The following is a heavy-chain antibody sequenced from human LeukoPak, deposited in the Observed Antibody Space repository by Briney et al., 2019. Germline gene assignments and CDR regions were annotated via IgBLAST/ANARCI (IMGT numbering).Heavy chain of an antibody. V-gene: IGHV1-2*02. CDR2: INPDSGGT. J-gene: IGHJ3*02. D-gene: IGHD3-22*01. CDR1: GYTFTGYY. Sequence: ASVKVSCKASGYTFTGYYMHWVRQAPGQGLEWMGWINPDSGGTNYAQKFQGRVTMTRGTSISTAYMELSRLRSDDTAVYYCASLRITMIVVAEDSAFDIWGQGTMVTVSS. CDR3: ASLRITMIVVAEDSAFDI.